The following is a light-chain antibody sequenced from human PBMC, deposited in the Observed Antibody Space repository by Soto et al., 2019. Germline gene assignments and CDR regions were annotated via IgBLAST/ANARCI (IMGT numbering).Light chain of an antibody. V-gene: IGKV1-6*01. CDR3: LQDYNYPLT. CDR2: GAS. J-gene: IGKJ4*01. CDR1: QGIRND. Sequence: AIQMTHSTSSLSASVGDRVTITCRASQGIRNDLGWYQQKPGKAPKLLIYGASTSQSGVPSRFSGSGSGTDFTLTINSLQPEDFATYYCLQDYNYPLTFGGGTKVDI.